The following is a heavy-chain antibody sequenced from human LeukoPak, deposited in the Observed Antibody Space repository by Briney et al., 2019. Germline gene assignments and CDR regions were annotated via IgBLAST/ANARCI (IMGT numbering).Heavy chain of an antibody. J-gene: IGHJ4*02. CDR2: IKYDASDE. CDR1: GFTFSSYA. Sequence: GRSLRLSCAASGFTFSSYAMHWVRQAPGKGLEWVGLIKYDASDEYYADSVKGRFTISRDDSRNTLYLQMTSLRAEDTAVYYCARGQSVGWEIGVCDFWGQGSLVTVAS. D-gene: IGHD1-26*01. V-gene: IGHV3-33*08. CDR3: ARGQSVGWEIGVCDF.